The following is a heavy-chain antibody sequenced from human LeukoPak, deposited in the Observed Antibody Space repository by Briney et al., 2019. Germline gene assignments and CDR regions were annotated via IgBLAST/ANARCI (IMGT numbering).Heavy chain of an antibody. CDR3: ARSGYDFWSGYSQYFQH. J-gene: IGHJ1*01. CDR1: GGSFSGYY. CDR2: INHSGST. D-gene: IGHD3-3*01. Sequence: PSETLSLTCAVYGGSFSGYYWSWIRQPPGKGLEWIGEINHSGSTNYNPSLKSRVTISVGTSKNQFSLKLSSVTAADTAVYYCARSGYDFWSGYSQYFQHWGQGTLVTVSS. V-gene: IGHV4-34*01.